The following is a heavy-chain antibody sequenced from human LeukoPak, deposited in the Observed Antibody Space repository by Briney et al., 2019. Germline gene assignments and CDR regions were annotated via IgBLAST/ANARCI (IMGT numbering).Heavy chain of an antibody. Sequence: SETLSLTCTVSGGSISSRSYYWGWIRQPPGEGLEWIGTIYYSGSTYYNPSLKSRVTISVDTSKNQFSLKLSSVTAADTAVYYCARDTAYDLSVGGHGVFDPWGQGTLVTVSS. V-gene: IGHV4-39*07. CDR3: ARDTAYDLSVGGHGVFDP. CDR2: IYYSGST. D-gene: IGHD3-3*01. CDR1: GGSISSRSYY. J-gene: IGHJ5*02.